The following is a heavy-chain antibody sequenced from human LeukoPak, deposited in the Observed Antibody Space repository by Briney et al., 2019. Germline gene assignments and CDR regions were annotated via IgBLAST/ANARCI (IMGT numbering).Heavy chain of an antibody. D-gene: IGHD6-13*01. CDR3: ARAHIAGYSFDY. V-gene: IGHV4-59*01. CDR2: IYYSGST. CDR1: GGSISSYY. J-gene: IGHJ4*02. Sequence: SETLSLTCTVSGGSISSYYWSWIRQPLGKGLEWIGYIYYSGSTNYNPSLKSRVTISVDTSKNQFSLKLSSVTAADTAVYYCARAHIAGYSFDYWGQGTLVTVSS.